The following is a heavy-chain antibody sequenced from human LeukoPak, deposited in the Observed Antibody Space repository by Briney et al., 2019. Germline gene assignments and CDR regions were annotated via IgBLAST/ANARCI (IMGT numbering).Heavy chain of an antibody. D-gene: IGHD3-10*01. V-gene: IGHV4-4*02. CDR3: ARKVLLWFGELAKFDP. Sequence: SGTLSLTCGVSGVSITSGNWWSWVRQPPGKGLEWIGEIYHSGSTNYNPSLKSRVTISVDKSKNRFSLKLSSVTAADTAVYYCARKVLLWFGELAKFDPWGQGTLVTVSS. CDR2: IYHSGST. CDR1: GVSITSGNW. J-gene: IGHJ5*02.